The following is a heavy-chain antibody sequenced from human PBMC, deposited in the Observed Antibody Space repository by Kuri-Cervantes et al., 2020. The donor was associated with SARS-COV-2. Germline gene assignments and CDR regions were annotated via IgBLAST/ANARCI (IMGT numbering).Heavy chain of an antibody. CDR1: GFTVSSNY. CDR3: AAYCTNGVCLTYYYYGMDV. J-gene: IGHJ6*02. D-gene: IGHD2-8*01. Sequence: GESLKISCAASGFTVSSNYMSWVRQAPGKGLEWVSYINISGIIYSADSVKGRFIISRDNAKNSLYLQMNSLRDEDTAVYYCAAYCTNGVCLTYYYYGMDVWGQGTTVTVSS. CDR2: INISGII. V-gene: IGHV3-69-1*01.